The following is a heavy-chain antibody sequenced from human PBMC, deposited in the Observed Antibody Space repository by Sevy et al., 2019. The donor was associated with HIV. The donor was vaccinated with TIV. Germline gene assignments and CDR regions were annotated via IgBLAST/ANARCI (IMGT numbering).Heavy chain of an antibody. CDR3: ARVGIAAAGPYFDY. V-gene: IGHV4-59*01. Sequence: SETLSLTCTVSGGSISSYYWSWIRHPPGKGLEWIGYIYYSGSTNYNPSLKSRVTISVDTSKNQFSLKLSSVTAADTAVYYCARVGIAAAGPYFDYWGQGTLVTVSS. CDR2: IYYSGST. J-gene: IGHJ4*02. CDR1: GGSISSYY. D-gene: IGHD6-13*01.